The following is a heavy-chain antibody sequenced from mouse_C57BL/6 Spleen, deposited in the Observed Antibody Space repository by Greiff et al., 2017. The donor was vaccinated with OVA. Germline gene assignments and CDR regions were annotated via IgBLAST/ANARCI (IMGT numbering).Heavy chain of an antibody. CDR1: GFTFSSYT. J-gene: IGHJ1*03. CDR3: ARHEGSSHWYFDV. CDR2: ISGGGGNT. D-gene: IGHD1-1*01. V-gene: IGHV5-9*01. Sequence: EVKVEESGGGLVKPGGSLKLSCAASGFTFSSYTMSWVRQTPEKRLEWVATISGGGGNTYYPDSVKGRFTISRDNAKNTLYLQMSSLRSEDTALYYCARHEGSSHWYFDVWGTGTTVTVSS.